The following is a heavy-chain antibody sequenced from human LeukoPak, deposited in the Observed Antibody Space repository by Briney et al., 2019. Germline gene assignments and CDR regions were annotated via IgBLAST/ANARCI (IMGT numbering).Heavy chain of an antibody. Sequence: GGSLRLSCAASGFTFSSYAMSWVRQAPGKGLEWVSAISGSGGSTYYADSVKGRFTISRDNSKNTLYLQMNSLRAEDTAVYYCAKVSERVPAAKRVLDAFDIWGQGTMVTVSS. J-gene: IGHJ3*02. CDR2: ISGSGGST. CDR1: GFTFSSYA. CDR3: AKVSERVPAAKRVLDAFDI. D-gene: IGHD2-2*01. V-gene: IGHV3-23*01.